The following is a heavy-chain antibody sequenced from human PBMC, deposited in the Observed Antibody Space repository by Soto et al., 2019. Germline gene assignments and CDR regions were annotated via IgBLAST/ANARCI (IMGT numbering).Heavy chain of an antibody. Sequence: EVQLVESGGGLVKPGGSLRLSCVASGFTFSTYSMNWVRQAPGKGLEWVADITTSSSFRFYADSLKGRFTISRDDAKNSLYLQMNSLRVEDTGVYYCARDLGVALDTLSLDSWGQGTLVTVSS. CDR1: GFTFSTYS. V-gene: IGHV3-21*02. D-gene: IGHD3-16*01. CDR3: ARDLGVALDTLSLDS. J-gene: IGHJ4*02. CDR2: ITTSSSFR.